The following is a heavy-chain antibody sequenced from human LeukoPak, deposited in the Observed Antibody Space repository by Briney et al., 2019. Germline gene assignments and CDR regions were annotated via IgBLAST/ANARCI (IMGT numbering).Heavy chain of an antibody. J-gene: IGHJ4*02. CDR1: GGSFSGYY. Sequence: KPSETLSLTCAVYGGSFSGYYWSWIRQPPGKGLEWIGEINHSGSTNYNPSLKSRVTISVDTSKNQFSLKLSSVTVADTAVYYCARAGGWYCFDYWGQGTLVTVSS. CDR2: INHSGST. D-gene: IGHD6-19*01. CDR3: ARAGGWYCFDY. V-gene: IGHV4-34*01.